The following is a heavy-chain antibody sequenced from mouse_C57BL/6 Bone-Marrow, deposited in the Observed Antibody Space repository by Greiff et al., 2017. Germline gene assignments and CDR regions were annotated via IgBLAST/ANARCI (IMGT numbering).Heavy chain of an antibody. CDR1: GFTFSSYA. D-gene: IGHD2-5*01. CDR3: ARKGSNSAWFAY. Sequence: EVNVVESGGGLVKPGGSLKLSCAASGFTFSSYAMSWVRPTPEKRLEWVATISDGGSYTYYPDNVKGRFTISRDNAKNNLYLQMSHLKSEDTAMYYCARKGSNSAWFAYWGQGTLVTGSA. V-gene: IGHV5-4*03. J-gene: IGHJ3*01. CDR2: ISDGGSYT.